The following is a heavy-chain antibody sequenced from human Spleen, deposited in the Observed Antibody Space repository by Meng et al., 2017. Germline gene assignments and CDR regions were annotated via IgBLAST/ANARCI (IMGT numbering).Heavy chain of an antibody. J-gene: IGHJ4*02. CDR1: EFTFSTYA. Sequence: GESLKISCEASEFTFSTYAMHWVRQAPGKGLEWVAVISHDDGDKKYYADSVKGRFTISRDDSQNTLYLQMNSLRAEDTAVYYCARAHMNIAVAGRAYWGQGTLVTVSS. D-gene: IGHD6-19*01. CDR3: ARAHMNIAVAGRAY. V-gene: IGHV3-30*04. CDR2: ISHDDGDKK.